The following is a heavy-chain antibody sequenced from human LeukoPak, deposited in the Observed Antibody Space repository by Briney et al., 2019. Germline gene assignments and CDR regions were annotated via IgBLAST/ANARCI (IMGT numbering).Heavy chain of an antibody. D-gene: IGHD6-13*01. V-gene: IGHV1-24*01. CDR3: ATDRQYSSSWYGLRAHLPI. Sequence: GASVKVSCKASGYTFTGYYMHWVRQAPGKGLEWMGGFDPEDGETIYAQKFQGRVTMTEDTSTDTAYMELSSLRSEDTAVYYCATDRQYSSSWYGLRAHLPIWGQGTMVTVSS. CDR1: GYTFTGYY. CDR2: FDPEDGET. J-gene: IGHJ3*02.